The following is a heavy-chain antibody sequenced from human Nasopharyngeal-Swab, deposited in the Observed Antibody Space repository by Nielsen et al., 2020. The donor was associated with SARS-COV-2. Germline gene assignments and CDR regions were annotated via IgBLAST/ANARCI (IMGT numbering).Heavy chain of an antibody. D-gene: IGHD6-13*01. CDR2: INHSGST. CDR1: GGSFSGYY. Sequence: SETLSLTCAVYGGSFSGYYWNWIRQPPGKGLEWIGEINHSGSTNYNPSLKSRVTIPVDTSKNQFSLKLSSVTAADTAVYYCASSSSWAIYYYGMDVWGQGTTVTVSS. V-gene: IGHV4-34*01. CDR3: ASSSSWAIYYYGMDV. J-gene: IGHJ6*02.